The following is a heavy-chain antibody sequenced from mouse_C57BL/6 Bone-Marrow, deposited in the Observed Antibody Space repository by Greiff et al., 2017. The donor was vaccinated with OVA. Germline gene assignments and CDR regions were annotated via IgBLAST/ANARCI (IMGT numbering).Heavy chain of an antibody. D-gene: IGHD2-4*01. CDR3: ARRAYYDYPFDY. CDR2: ISSGGSYT. V-gene: IGHV5-6*02. CDR1: GFTFSSYG. J-gene: IGHJ2*01. Sequence: EVMLVESGGDLVKPGGSLKLSCAASGFTFSSYGMSWVHQTPDKRLEWVATISSGGSYTYYPDSVKGRFTISRDNAKNTLYLQMSSLKSEDTAMYYCARRAYYDYPFDYWGQGTTLTVSS.